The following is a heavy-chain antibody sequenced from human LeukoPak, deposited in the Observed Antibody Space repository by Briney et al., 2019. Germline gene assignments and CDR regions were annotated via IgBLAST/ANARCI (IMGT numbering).Heavy chain of an antibody. CDR2: ISGGGDFI. Sequence: GGSLRLSCAASGFTFSSYAVNWVRQAPGKGLEWVSAISGGGDFIYYAESVKGRFTISRDNSKSTGYLQMNSLRAEDTAIYYCAKVDGSSSSRAHFAYWGPGTLVTVSS. CDR3: AKVDGSSSSRAHFAY. D-gene: IGHD6-6*01. J-gene: IGHJ4*02. CDR1: GFTFSSYA. V-gene: IGHV3-23*01.